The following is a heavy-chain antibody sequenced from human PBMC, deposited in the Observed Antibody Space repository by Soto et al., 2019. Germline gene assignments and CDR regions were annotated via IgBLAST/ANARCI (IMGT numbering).Heavy chain of an antibody. CDR2: IYYSGSS. CDR3: ARGTMLRGTGYDYAMDV. Sequence: SETLPVTCTDSGDSISRNGYFWTWIRQHPGKGLEWIGYIYYSGSSYYNPSLKSRVIISVDTSKNHFSLNLTAVTAADTAVYYCARGTMLRGTGYDYAMDVWGQGTTVTVSS. V-gene: IGHV4-31*03. D-gene: IGHD3-10*01. J-gene: IGHJ6*02. CDR1: GDSISRNGYF.